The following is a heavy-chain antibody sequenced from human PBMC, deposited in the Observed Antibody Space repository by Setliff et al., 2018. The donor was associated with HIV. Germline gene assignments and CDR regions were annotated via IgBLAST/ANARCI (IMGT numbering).Heavy chain of an antibody. J-gene: IGHJ6*02. Sequence: GGSLRLSCAASGFTFSTYGMQWVRQAPGKGLEWVAFIWYNGGKTYYADSVQGRFTISRDTPNHMVYLQMNNLRPEDTALYYCARDLGTMVRGVIWSYYYGMDVWGQGTTVTVSS. D-gene: IGHD3-10*01. V-gene: IGHV3-30*02. CDR1: GFTFSTYG. CDR2: IWYNGGKT. CDR3: ARDLGTMVRGVIWSYYYGMDV.